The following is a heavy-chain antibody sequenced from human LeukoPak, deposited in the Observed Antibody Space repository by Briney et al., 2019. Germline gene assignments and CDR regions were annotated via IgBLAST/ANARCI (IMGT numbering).Heavy chain of an antibody. CDR2: IYSGGST. Sequence: PGGSLRLSCAASGFTVSSNYMSWVRQAPGKGLEWVSVIYSGGSTYYADSVKGRFTISRDNSKNTLYLQMNSLRAEDTAVYYCARDYYYDSSGRNAFDIWGQGTMVTVSS. D-gene: IGHD3-22*01. CDR1: GFTVSSNY. V-gene: IGHV3-53*01. CDR3: ARDYYYDSSGRNAFDI. J-gene: IGHJ3*02.